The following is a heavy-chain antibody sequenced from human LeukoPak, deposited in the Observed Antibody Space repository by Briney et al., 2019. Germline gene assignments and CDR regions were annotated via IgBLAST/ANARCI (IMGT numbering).Heavy chain of an antibody. CDR1: GFTFSIYG. CDR3: ARSWPPDYGGNSGGYAFDI. J-gene: IGHJ3*02. D-gene: IGHD4-23*01. Sequence: PGGSLRLSCAASGFTFSIYGMHWVRQAPGEGLEWVSVIYSGGSTYYADSVKGRFTISRDNSKNTLYLQMNSLRAEDTAVYYCARSWPPDYGGNSGGYAFDIWGQGTMVTVSS. CDR2: IYSGGST. V-gene: IGHV3-66*01.